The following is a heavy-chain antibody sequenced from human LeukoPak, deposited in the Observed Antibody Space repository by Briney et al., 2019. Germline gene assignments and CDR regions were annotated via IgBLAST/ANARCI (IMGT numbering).Heavy chain of an antibody. D-gene: IGHD2-2*01. CDR2: ISYDGSNK. CDR3: ARGYCSSTSCYYQH. J-gene: IGHJ1*01. Sequence: GRSLRLSCAASGFTFSSYAMHWVRQAPGKGLEWVAVISYDGSNKYYADSVKGRFTISRDNSKNTLYLQMNSLRAEDAAVYYCARGYCSSTSCYYQHWGQGTLVTVSS. V-gene: IGHV3-30-3*01. CDR1: GFTFSSYA.